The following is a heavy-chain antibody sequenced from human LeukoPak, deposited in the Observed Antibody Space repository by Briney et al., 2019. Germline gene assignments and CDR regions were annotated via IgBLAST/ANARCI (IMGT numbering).Heavy chain of an antibody. J-gene: IGHJ4*02. CDR1: GYTFTSYG. Sequence: APVKVSCKASGYTFTSYGISWVRQAPGQGLEWMGWISAYNGNTNYAQKLQGRVTMTTDTSTSTAYMELRSLRSDDTAVYYCARDLRVRVVPAVPDYYFDYWGQGTLVTVAS. D-gene: IGHD2-2*01. CDR2: ISAYNGNT. V-gene: IGHV1-18*01. CDR3: ARDLRVRVVPAVPDYYFDY.